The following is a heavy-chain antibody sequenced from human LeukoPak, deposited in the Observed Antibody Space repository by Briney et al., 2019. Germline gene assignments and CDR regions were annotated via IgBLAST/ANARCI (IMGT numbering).Heavy chain of an antibody. Sequence: PGGSLRLSCAASGFTFSSYAMSWVRQTPGKGLEWVSTISVGGGDTNYADSVKGRFTISRDNSKSTLYLQMNSLSAEDTAVYYCAMLASQYLTSWFDYWGQGTLVAVSS. V-gene: IGHV3-23*01. D-gene: IGHD2/OR15-2a*01. J-gene: IGHJ4*02. CDR2: ISVGGGDT. CDR3: AMLASQYLTSWFDY. CDR1: GFTFSSYA.